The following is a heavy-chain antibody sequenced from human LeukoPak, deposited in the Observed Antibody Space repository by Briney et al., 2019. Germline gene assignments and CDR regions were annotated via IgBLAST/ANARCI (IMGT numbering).Heavy chain of an antibody. D-gene: IGHD2-15*01. Sequence: GGSLRLSCAASGFTFSSYSMNWVRQAPGKGLEWVSSISSSSSYIYYADSVKGRFTISRDNAKDSLYLQMNSLRAEDTAVYYCAREWWGRRGAFDIWGQGTMVTVPS. CDR1: GFTFSSYS. CDR3: AREWWGRRGAFDI. J-gene: IGHJ3*02. V-gene: IGHV3-21*01. CDR2: ISSSSSYI.